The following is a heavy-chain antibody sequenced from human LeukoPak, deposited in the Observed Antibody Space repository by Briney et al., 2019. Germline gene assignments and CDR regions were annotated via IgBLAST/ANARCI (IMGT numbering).Heavy chain of an antibody. D-gene: IGHD6-19*01. Sequence: GGSPRLSCVASGFTFSSYEMNWVRQAPGRGPEWVSYISSTGNIIYYADSVKGRFTISRDNANNILHLQMNSLRAEDTAIYYCARGRVGSGWYIPFEYWGQGTLVTVSS. CDR2: ISSTGNII. V-gene: IGHV3-48*03. CDR3: ARGRVGSGWYIPFEY. CDR1: GFTFSSYE. J-gene: IGHJ4*02.